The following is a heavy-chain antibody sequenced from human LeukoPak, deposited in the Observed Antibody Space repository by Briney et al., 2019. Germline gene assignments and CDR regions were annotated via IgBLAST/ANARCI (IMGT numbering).Heavy chain of an antibody. CDR1: GYTFTSYA. D-gene: IGHD4-23*01. CDR2: INAGNGNT. V-gene: IGHV1-3*01. J-gene: IGHJ4*02. Sequence: ASVKVSCKASGYTFTSYAMHWVRQAPGQRLEWMGWINAGNGNTKYSQEFQGRVTITRDTSASTAYMELSRLRSDDTAVYYCAREGYGGSKPFDYWGQGTLVTVSS. CDR3: AREGYGGSKPFDY.